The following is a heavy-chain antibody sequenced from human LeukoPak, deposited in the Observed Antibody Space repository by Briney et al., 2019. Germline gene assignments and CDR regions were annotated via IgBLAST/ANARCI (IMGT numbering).Heavy chain of an antibody. CDR3: ATLYGGSTDY. CDR2: ISSASGSI. J-gene: IGHJ4*02. D-gene: IGHD5-12*01. CDR1: GFTFSSYS. Sequence: GGSLRLSCAASGFTFSSYSMNWVRQAPGKGLEWVSYISSASGSIYYADSVKGRFTISRDNAKNSLFLQMNSLRAEDTAVYYCATLYGGSTDYWGQGTLVTVSS. V-gene: IGHV3-48*04.